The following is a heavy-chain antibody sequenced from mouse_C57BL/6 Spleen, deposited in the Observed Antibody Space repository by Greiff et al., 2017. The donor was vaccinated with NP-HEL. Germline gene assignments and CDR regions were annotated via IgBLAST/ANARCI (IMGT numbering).Heavy chain of an antibody. Sequence: QVQLQQSGAELVRPGSSVKLSCKASGYTFTSYWMDWVKQRPGQGLEWIGNIYPSDSETHYNQKFKDKATLTVDKSSGTAYMQLSSLTSEDSAVYYCAREGYGSSYVYAMDYWGQGTSVTVSS. D-gene: IGHD1-1*01. CDR1: GYTFTSYW. CDR2: IYPSDSET. V-gene: IGHV1-61*01. J-gene: IGHJ4*01. CDR3: AREGYGSSYVYAMDY.